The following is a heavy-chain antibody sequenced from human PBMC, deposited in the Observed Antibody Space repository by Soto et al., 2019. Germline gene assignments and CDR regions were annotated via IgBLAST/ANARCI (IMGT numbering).Heavy chain of an antibody. Sequence: QVQLVESGGGLVKPGGSPRLSCAASGFIFSDHYMSWIRQAPGKGLEWVSYISSGGSGIHYADSVKGRFTISRDNAKNSLYLQMNSLSVEDTALYYCARVKECSSSGCYARDAFDIWGQGTMVTVSS. CDR2: ISSGGSGI. CDR1: GFIFSDHY. CDR3: ARVKECSSSGCYARDAFDI. J-gene: IGHJ3*02. V-gene: IGHV3-11*01. D-gene: IGHD2-2*01.